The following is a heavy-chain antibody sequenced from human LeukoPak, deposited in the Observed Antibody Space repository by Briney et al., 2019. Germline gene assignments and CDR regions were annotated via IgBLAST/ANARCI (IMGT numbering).Heavy chain of an antibody. CDR2: IYYSGST. D-gene: IGHD1-26*01. Sequence: PSETLSLTCTVSGGSISSYYWSWVRQPPGEGREWIGYIYYSGSTYYNPSLKRRVTMSVDTSKNQFSLKLSSVTAADTAVYYCVRGGIVGTTARIPLFDYWGQGTLVTVSS. V-gene: IGHV4-59*01. CDR3: VRGGIVGTTARIPLFDY. CDR1: GGSISSYY. J-gene: IGHJ4*02.